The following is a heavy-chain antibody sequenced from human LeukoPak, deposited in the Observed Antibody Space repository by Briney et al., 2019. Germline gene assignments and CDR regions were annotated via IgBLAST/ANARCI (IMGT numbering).Heavy chain of an antibody. CDR3: TTTAAGIFDY. D-gene: IGHD6-13*01. J-gene: IGHJ4*02. CDR1: GFTFRNAW. CDR2: IKRKTDGGTT. Sequence: VGSLRLSCAASGFTFRNAWMTWVRQAPGEGLEWVGRIKRKTDGGTTDYAAPVKGRFTISRDDSKNTLYLQMNSLKTEDTAVYYCTTTAAGIFDYWGQGTLVTVSS. V-gene: IGHV3-15*01.